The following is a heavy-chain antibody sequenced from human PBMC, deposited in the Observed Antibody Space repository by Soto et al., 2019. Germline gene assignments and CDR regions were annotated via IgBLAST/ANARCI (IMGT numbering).Heavy chain of an antibody. CDR2: IYPGDSDT. J-gene: IGHJ4*02. D-gene: IGHD4-17*01. Sequence: GESLKISCKGSGYSFTSYWIGWVRQMPGKGLEWMGIIYPGDSDTRYSPSFQGQVTISADKSISTAYLQWSSLKASDTAMYCCARHTPDDYGGNAGLSGFDYWGQGTLVTVS. CDR3: ARHTPDDYGGNAGLSGFDY. CDR1: GYSFTSYW. V-gene: IGHV5-51*01.